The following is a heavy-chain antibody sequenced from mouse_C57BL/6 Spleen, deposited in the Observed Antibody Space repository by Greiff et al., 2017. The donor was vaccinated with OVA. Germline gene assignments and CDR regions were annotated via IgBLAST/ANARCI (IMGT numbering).Heavy chain of an antibody. CDR1: GYTFTDYY. J-gene: IGHJ2*01. V-gene: IGHV1-19*01. CDR3: ESEGDYCDD. CDR2: INPYNGGT. Sequence: EVKLQESGPVLVKPGASVKMSCKASGYTFTDYYMNWVKQSHGQSLEWIGVINPYNGGTSYNQKFKGKATLTVDKSSSTAYMELHSLTSEDDEVDYCESEGDYCDDWGQGTTLTVSS.